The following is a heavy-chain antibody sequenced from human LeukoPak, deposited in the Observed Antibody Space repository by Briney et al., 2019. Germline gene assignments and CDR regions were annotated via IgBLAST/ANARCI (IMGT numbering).Heavy chain of an antibody. V-gene: IGHV5-51*01. J-gene: IGHJ4*02. Sequence: GESLKISCQGSEYSFTSYWIGWVRQMPGKGLEWMEIIYPGDSDTRYSPSFQGQVTISADKSISTAYLQWSSLKASDTAMYYCAAAARTGELDYWGQGTLVTVSS. CDR3: AAAARTGELDY. CDR2: IYPGDSDT. D-gene: IGHD6-13*01. CDR1: EYSFTSYW.